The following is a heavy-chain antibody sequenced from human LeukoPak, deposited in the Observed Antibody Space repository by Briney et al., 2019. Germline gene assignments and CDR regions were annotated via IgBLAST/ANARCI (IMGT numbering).Heavy chain of an antibody. Sequence: GGSLRLSCAASGFTFSSYAMSWVRQAPGKGLEWVSAISGSGGSTYYADSVEGRFTISRDNSKNTLYLQMNSLRAEDTAVYYCAKDYGSGSYSSEFCYWGQGTLVTVSS. J-gene: IGHJ4*02. V-gene: IGHV3-23*01. CDR3: AKDYGSGSYSSEFCY. D-gene: IGHD3-10*01. CDR1: GFTFSSYA. CDR2: ISGSGGST.